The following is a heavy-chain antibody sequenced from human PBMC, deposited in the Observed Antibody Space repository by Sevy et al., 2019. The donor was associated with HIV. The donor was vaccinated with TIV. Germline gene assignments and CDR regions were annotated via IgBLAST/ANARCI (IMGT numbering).Heavy chain of an antibody. CDR1: RVSFTNPA. CDR3: AKNHYELVSYFEH. D-gene: IGHD3-22*01. J-gene: IGHJ1*01. Sequence: GGSLRLPCSTSRVSFTNPAMSWLRQAPGKGLEWVASIGGSGGTKYYAGSVRGRFSISRDDSEDTVYQQMSSLRAEDTAVYYCAKNHYELVSYFEHWGQGTLVTVSS. V-gene: IGHV3-23*01. CDR2: IGGSGGTK.